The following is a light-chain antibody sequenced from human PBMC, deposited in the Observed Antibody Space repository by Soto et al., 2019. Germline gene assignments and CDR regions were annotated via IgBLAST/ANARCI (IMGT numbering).Light chain of an antibody. V-gene: IGKV1-5*03. CDR3: QHYNSYSEA. Sequence: DIQMTQSTSTLSGSFGDRLNINSTASQTISSWLAWYQQKQGKAPKLLIYKASTLKSGVPSRFSGSGYGTEFNLTISSLQTDDFATYYCQHYNSYSEAFGQGTKVDIK. J-gene: IGKJ1*01. CDR2: KAS. CDR1: QTISSW.